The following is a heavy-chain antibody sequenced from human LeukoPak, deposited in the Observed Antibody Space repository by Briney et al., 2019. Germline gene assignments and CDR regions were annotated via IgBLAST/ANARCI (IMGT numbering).Heavy chain of an antibody. J-gene: IGHJ4*02. CDR3: ARARSVVLMVYAKRLLFDY. D-gene: IGHD2-8*01. Sequence: PSETLSLTCAVYGGSFSGYYWSWIRQPPGKGLEWIGEINHNGSTNYNPSLKSRVTISVDTSKNQFSLKLSSVTAADTAVYYCARARSVVLMVYAKRLLFDYWGQGTLVTVSS. V-gene: IGHV4-34*01. CDR1: GGSFSGYY. CDR2: INHNGST.